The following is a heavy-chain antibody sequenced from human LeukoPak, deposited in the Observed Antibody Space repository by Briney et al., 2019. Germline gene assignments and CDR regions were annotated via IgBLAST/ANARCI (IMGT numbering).Heavy chain of an antibody. CDR2: IRSSGSTI. D-gene: IGHD6-19*01. V-gene: IGHV3-48*03. CDR1: GFTFSSYE. Sequence: GESLKISCAASGFTFSSYEMNWVRQAPGKGLEWVSYIRSSGSTIYYADSVKGRFTISRDNARNSLYLQMNSLRGEDTAVYYCARGPHPYSSGWYHFDYWGQGTLVTVSS. CDR3: ARGPHPYSSGWYHFDY. J-gene: IGHJ4*02.